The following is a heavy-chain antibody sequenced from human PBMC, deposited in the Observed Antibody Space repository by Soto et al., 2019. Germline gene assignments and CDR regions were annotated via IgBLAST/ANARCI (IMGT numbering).Heavy chain of an antibody. Sequence: ASVKVSCKASGGTFSSYAISWVRQAPGQGLEWMGGIIPIFGTANYAQKFQGRVTITADESTSTAYMELSSLRSEDTAVYYCARDHIVVVTAIHDYYYGMDVWGQGTTGTAP. J-gene: IGHJ6*02. CDR2: IIPIFGTA. CDR1: GGTFSSYA. V-gene: IGHV1-69*13. CDR3: ARDHIVVVTAIHDYYYGMDV. D-gene: IGHD2-21*02.